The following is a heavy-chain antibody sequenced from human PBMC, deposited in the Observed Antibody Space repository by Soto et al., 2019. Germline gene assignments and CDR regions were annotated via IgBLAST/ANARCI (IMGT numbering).Heavy chain of an antibody. V-gene: IGHV3-30-3*01. J-gene: IGHJ3*02. CDR1: GFTFSSYA. CDR3: ARETSGWDKDSFDI. CDR2: ISYDGSNK. Sequence: QVQLVESGGGVVQPGRSLRLSCAASGFTFSSYAMHWVRQAPGKGLEWVAVISYDGSNKYYADSVKGRFTISRDNSKNTLYLQMNSLRPEDTAVYYCARETSGWDKDSFDIWGQGTIVTVSS. D-gene: IGHD6-19*01.